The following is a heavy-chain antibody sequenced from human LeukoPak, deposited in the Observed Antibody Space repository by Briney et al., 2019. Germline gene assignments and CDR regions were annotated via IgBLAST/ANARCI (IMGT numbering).Heavy chain of an antibody. Sequence: GGSLRLSCAASGFTFSSYRMHWVRQAPGKGLEWVAVISYDGSNKYYADSVKGRFTISRDNSKNTLYLQMNSLRAEDTAVYYCARDPAQVGATPFFDYWGQGTLVTVSS. V-gene: IGHV3-30-3*01. J-gene: IGHJ4*02. CDR2: ISYDGSNK. D-gene: IGHD1-26*01. CDR1: GFTFSSYR. CDR3: ARDPAQVGATPFFDY.